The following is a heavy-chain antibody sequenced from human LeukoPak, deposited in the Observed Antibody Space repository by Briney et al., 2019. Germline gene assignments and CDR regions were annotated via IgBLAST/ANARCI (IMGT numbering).Heavy chain of an antibody. CDR3: ARASSIAAAVFDY. CDR1: GFTFSSYG. V-gene: IGHV3-33*01. J-gene: IGHJ4*02. D-gene: IGHD6-13*01. Sequence: GGSLRLSCAASGFTFSSYGMHWVRQAPGKGLEWVAVIWYDGSNKYYADSVKSRFTISRDNSKNTLYLQMNSLRAEDTAVYYCARASSIAAAVFDYWGQGTLVTVSS. CDR2: IWYDGSNK.